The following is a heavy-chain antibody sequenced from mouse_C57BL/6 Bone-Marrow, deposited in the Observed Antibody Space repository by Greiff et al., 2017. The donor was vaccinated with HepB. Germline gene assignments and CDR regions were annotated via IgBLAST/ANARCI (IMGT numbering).Heavy chain of an antibody. CDR2: ISNGGGST. Sequence: DVQLVESGGDLVKPGGSLKLSCAASGFTFSSYGMYWVRQTPEKRLEWVAYISNGGGSTYYPDTVKGRFTISRDNAKNTLYLQMSRLKSEDTAMYYCARRGITTVVATRYFDVWGTGTTVTVSS. CDR3: ARRGITTVVATRYFDV. V-gene: IGHV5-12*01. CDR1: GFTFSSYG. D-gene: IGHD1-1*01. J-gene: IGHJ1*03.